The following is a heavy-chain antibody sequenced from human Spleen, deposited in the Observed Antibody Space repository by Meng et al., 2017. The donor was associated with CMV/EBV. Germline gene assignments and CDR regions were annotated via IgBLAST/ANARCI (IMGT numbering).Heavy chain of an antibody. CDR2: IYYSGST. V-gene: IGHV4-30-4*08. CDR3: ARDVGSSSWYGAWFDP. D-gene: IGHD6-13*01. CDR1: DSSSSGDYY. Sequence: DSSSSGDYYWSWISQPPGKGLEWIGHIYYSGSTYYNQSLKSRATISVDTSKKHFSLNLNAVTAADTAVYYCARDVGSSSWYGAWFDPWGQGTLVTVSS. J-gene: IGHJ5*02.